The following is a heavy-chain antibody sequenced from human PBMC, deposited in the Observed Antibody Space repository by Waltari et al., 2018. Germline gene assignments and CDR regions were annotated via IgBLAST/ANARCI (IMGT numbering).Heavy chain of an antibody. Sequence: QVQLVQSGAEVKKPGASVKVSCKASGYTFTSYDINWVRQATGQGLEWMGWMNPNSGNTGYAQKFQGRVTMTRNTAISTAYMELGSLRSEDTAVYYCARAIGYVYYYGMDVWGQGTTVTVSS. CDR3: ARAIGYVYYYGMDV. D-gene: IGHD5-12*01. CDR1: GYTFTSYD. J-gene: IGHJ6*02. CDR2: MNPNSGNT. V-gene: IGHV1-8*01.